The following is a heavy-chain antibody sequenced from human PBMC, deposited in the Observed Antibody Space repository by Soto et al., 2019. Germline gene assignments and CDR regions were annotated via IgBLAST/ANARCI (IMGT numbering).Heavy chain of an antibody. V-gene: IGHV4-4*02. J-gene: IGHJ4*02. Sequence: QVLLQESGPGLVQPSGTLSLSCVVSGVSIGSNDYWGWVRQPPGKGLEWLGEMSHIGSVNYNPSLKSRVTISMDQSQNQFSLNLDSVTAADTAVYYCARSLGWYAIDYWCQGTLVIVSS. D-gene: IGHD6-19*01. CDR3: ARSLGWYAIDY. CDR1: GVSIGSNDY. CDR2: MSHIGSV.